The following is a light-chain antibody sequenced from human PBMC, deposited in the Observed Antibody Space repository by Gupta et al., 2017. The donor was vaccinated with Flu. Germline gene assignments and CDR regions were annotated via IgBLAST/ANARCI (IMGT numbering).Light chain of an antibody. J-gene: IGKJ5*01. Sequence: PPEPPSSISFRSSHSLLHCTGFNYLDCFLQQPGQSPHLLIYLGSSRPSGVPDRFSGSASGTDFTLKISRVDAEDVGVSYCRQALQPPITFGQGTRMEIK. CDR1: HSLLHCTGFNY. V-gene: IGKV2-28*01. CDR2: LGS. CDR3: RQALQPPIT.